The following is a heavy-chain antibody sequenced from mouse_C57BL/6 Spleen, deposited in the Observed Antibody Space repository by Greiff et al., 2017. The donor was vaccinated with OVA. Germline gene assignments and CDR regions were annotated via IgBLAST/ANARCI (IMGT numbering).Heavy chain of an antibody. CDR3: ARLGRRYFDV. V-gene: IGHV5-17*01. D-gene: IGHD4-1*01. CDR2: ISSGSSTI. Sequence: EVQLVESGGGLVKPGGSLKPSCAASGFTFSDYGMHWVRQAPEKGLEWVAYISSGSSTIYYADTVKGRFTISRDNAKNTLFLQMTSLRSEDTAMYYCARLGRRYFDVWGTGTTVTVSS. J-gene: IGHJ1*03. CDR1: GFTFSDYG.